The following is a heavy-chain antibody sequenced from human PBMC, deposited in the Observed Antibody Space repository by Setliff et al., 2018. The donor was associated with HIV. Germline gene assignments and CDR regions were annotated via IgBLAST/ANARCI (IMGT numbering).Heavy chain of an antibody. Sequence: GGSLRLSCAASGFTFSRSEMSWVRQAPGKGLEWVSYISTGSDATYYADSVKGRFTISRDNPKNSLYLQMNSLRVEDTAVYYCARTCIVVAGNDYWGQGTLVTVSS. CDR2: ISTGSDAT. V-gene: IGHV3-48*03. J-gene: IGHJ4*02. CDR1: GFTFSRSE. D-gene: IGHD6-19*01. CDR3: ARTCIVVAGNDY.